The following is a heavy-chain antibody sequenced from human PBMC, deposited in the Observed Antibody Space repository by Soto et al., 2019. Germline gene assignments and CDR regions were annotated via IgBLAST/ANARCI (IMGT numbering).Heavy chain of an antibody. V-gene: IGHV4-31*03. Sequence: SETLSLTCSVSGGSVSSGAYFWSWIRQHPGKGLEWIGYIYYSGSTYSNPSLKSRVTISLDTSKNQFSLKLSSVTAADTAVYYCARSYGSNGYNDAFDIWGQGTMVTVSS. D-gene: IGHD3-22*01. CDR1: GGSVSSGAYF. CDR3: ARSYGSNGYNDAFDI. CDR2: IYYSGST. J-gene: IGHJ3*02.